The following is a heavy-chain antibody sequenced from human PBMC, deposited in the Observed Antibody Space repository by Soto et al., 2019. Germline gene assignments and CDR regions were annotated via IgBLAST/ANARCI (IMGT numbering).Heavy chain of an antibody. Sequence: GGSLRLSCAASGFTFSSYGMHWVRQAPGKGLEWVAVIWYDGSNKYYADSVKGRFTISRDNSKNTLYLQMNSLRAEDTAVYYCARVSPSRITIFGVVPYYYYYGMDVWGQGTTVTVSS. J-gene: IGHJ6*02. CDR1: GFTFSSYG. D-gene: IGHD3-3*01. CDR2: IWYDGSNK. V-gene: IGHV3-33*01. CDR3: ARVSPSRITIFGVVPYYYYYGMDV.